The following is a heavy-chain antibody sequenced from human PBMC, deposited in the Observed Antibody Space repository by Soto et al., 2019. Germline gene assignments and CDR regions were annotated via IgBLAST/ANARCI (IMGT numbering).Heavy chain of an antibody. J-gene: IGHJ5*02. V-gene: IGHV1-18*01. Sequence: GASVKVSCKASGYTFTSYGISWVRQAPGQGLEWMGWISAYNGNTNYAQKLQGRVTMTTDTSTSTAYMELRSLRSDDTAVYYCARDRSGSSGPSWFDPWGQGTLVTVSS. D-gene: IGHD6-19*01. CDR1: GYTFTSYG. CDR2: ISAYNGNT. CDR3: ARDRSGSSGPSWFDP.